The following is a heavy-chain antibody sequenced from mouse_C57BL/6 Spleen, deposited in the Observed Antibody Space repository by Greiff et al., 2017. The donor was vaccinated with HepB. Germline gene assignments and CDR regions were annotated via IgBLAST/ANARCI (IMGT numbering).Heavy chain of an antibody. V-gene: IGHV8-12*01. J-gene: IGHJ1*03. CDR2: SYWDDDK. D-gene: IGHD1-1*01. CDR3: ARVVYYYGSRGWYFDV. Sequence: QVTLKVSGPGILQSSQTLSLTCSFSGFSLSTSGMGVSWIRQPSGKGLEWLAHSYWDDDKRYNPSLKSRLTISKDTSRNQVFLKITSVDTADTATYYCARVVYYYGSRGWYFDVWGTGTTVTVSS. CDR1: GFSLSTSGMG.